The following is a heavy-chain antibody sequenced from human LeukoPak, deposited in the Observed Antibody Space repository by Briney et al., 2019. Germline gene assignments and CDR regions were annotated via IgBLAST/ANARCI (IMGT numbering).Heavy chain of an antibody. Sequence: SETLSLTCTVSGFSITSGYYWGWIRQPPGKGLEFIGSVYHGGNTYYKASLKSRVTISLDTSKNQFSLRLSSVTAADTAVYYCARSYSGSFLYWGQGSLVTVSS. CDR2: VYHGGNT. J-gene: IGHJ4*02. CDR3: ARSYSGSFLY. D-gene: IGHD1-26*01. CDR1: GFSITSGYY. V-gene: IGHV4-38-2*02.